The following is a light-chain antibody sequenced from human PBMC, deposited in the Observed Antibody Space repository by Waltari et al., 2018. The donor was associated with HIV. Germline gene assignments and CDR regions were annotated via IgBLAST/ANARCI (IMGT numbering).Light chain of an antibody. J-gene: IGKJ2*01. CDR3: QQYYTYSYT. V-gene: IGKV1-5*03. CDR1: QSINNW. Sequence: DIQITQSPSTLSASLGDRVIITCRASQSINNWLAWYQQKPGKAPKLLIYKASSLESGVPSTFSGSGYGTEFTLTISSLQPDDFATYYCQQYYTYSYTFGQGTKLEI. CDR2: KAS.